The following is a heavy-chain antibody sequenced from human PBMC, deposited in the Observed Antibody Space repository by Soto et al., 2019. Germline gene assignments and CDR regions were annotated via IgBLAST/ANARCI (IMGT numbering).Heavy chain of an antibody. V-gene: IGHV3-30-3*01. CDR3: ARAPYQLQKVVYYYYGMDV. Sequence: QVQLVESGGGVVQPGRSLRLSCAASGFTFSSYAMHWVRQAPGKGLEWVAVISYDGSNKYYADSVKGRFTISRDNSKNTLYLQMNSLRAEDTAVYYCARAPYQLQKVVYYYYGMDVWGQGTTVTVSS. CDR2: ISYDGSNK. CDR1: GFTFSSYA. J-gene: IGHJ6*02. D-gene: IGHD2-2*01.